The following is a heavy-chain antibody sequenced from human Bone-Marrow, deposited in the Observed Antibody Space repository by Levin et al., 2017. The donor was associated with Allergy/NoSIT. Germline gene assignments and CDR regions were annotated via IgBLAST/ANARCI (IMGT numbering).Heavy chain of an antibody. D-gene: IGHD4-17*01. V-gene: IGHV3-23*01. Sequence: GGSLRLSCTTSGFTFSTYAMNWVRQAPGKGLEWVSAIGGSGDNTFYADSVKGRFTISRDNSKNTLYLQMNTLRAEDTAIYYCAKDYGDYELYVKYSWGQGTLVSVSA. J-gene: IGHJ4*02. CDR1: GFTFSTYA. CDR2: IGGSGDNT. CDR3: AKDYGDYELYVKYS.